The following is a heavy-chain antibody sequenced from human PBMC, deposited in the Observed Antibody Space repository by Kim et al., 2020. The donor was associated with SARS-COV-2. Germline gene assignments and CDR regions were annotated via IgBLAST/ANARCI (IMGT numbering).Heavy chain of an antibody. J-gene: IGHJ6*02. Sequence: SETLSLTCTVSGGSISSYYWSWIRQPPGKGLEWIGYIYYSGSTNYNPSLKSRVTISVDTSKNQFSLKLSSVTAADTALYYCARGGYYYDSSGYYLGGYYYGMDVWGQGTTVTVSS. D-gene: IGHD3-22*01. CDR3: ARGGYYYDSSGYYLGGYYYGMDV. V-gene: IGHV4-59*13. CDR2: IYYSGST. CDR1: GGSISSYY.